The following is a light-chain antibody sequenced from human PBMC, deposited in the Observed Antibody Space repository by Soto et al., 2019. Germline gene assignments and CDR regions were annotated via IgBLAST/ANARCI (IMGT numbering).Light chain of an antibody. V-gene: IGKV3-15*01. Sequence: DIVMTQSPATLSVSPGERATLSCRASQSVSSNLAWYQQKPGQAPRLLVYGASTRATGIPARSSGSGSGTQFTLTISSLQSEDFAVYYCQQHNNWPLTFGGGTKVDIK. CDR1: QSVSSN. J-gene: IGKJ4*01. CDR3: QQHNNWPLT. CDR2: GAS.